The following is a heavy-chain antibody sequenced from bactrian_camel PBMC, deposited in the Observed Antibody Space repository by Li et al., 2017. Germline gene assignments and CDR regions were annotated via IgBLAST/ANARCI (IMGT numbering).Heavy chain of an antibody. CDR1: GFPSSTYGYD. J-gene: IGHJ4*01. CDR2: IFTGSGRD. D-gene: IGHD4*01. V-gene: IGHV3S1*01. Sequence: HVQLVESGGGLVQPGGSLRIACAASGFPSSTYGYDIHWVRQIPGKEREGVAAIFTGSGRDYYADSVKGRFTISRDNAKNTLYLQLNSLKTEDTAMYYCAKDWGSRFNEYDVSSKGQGTQVTVS.